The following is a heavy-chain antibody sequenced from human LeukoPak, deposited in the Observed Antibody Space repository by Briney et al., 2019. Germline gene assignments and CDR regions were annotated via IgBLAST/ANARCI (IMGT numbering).Heavy chain of an antibody. D-gene: IGHD2-2*01. Sequence: ASVKVSCKASGYTFTSYYMHWVRQAPGQGLEWMGIINPSGGSTSYAQKFQGRVTMTRDTSTSTVYMELSRLRSDDTAVYYCARVYFVGTSCFDPWGQGTLVTVSS. CDR3: ARVYFVGTSCFDP. J-gene: IGHJ5*02. V-gene: IGHV1-46*01. CDR1: GYTFTSYY. CDR2: INPSGGST.